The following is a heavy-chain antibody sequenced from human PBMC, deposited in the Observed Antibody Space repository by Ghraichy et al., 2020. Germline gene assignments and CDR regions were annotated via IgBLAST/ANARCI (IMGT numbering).Heavy chain of an antibody. CDR3: ARLSPEDYPNDYGDSGAFDY. Sequence: ETLSLTCTVSGGSISSSSYYWGWIRQPPGKGLEWIGSIYYSGSTYYNPSLKSRVTISVDTSKNQFSLKLSSVTAADTAVYYCARLSPEDYPNDYGDSGAFDYWGQGTLVTVSS. J-gene: IGHJ4*02. CDR2: IYYSGST. V-gene: IGHV4-39*07. D-gene: IGHD4-17*01. CDR1: GGSISSSSYY.